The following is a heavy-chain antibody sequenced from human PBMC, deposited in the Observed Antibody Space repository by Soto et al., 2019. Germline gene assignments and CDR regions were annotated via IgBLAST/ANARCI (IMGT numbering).Heavy chain of an antibody. Sequence: QVQLVQSGAEVKKPGASVKVSCQASGYTFASHYIHWVRQAPGQGLEWMGVINPNGGNTRYAQRFQDRLTLTTDTPTNTVYLDLSSLSSDDTAVYYCGRETSVLDYWGQGTLVTVSS. CDR3: GRETSVLDY. J-gene: IGHJ4*02. V-gene: IGHV1-46*01. CDR1: GYTFASHY. D-gene: IGHD6-19*01. CDR2: INPNGGNT.